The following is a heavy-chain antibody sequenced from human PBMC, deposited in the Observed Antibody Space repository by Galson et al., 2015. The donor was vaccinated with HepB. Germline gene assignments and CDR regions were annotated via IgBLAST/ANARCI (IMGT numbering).Heavy chain of an antibody. Sequence: SVKVSCKASGYTFTSYYMHWVRQAPGQGLEWMGIINPSGGSTSYAQKFQGRVTTTRDTSTSTVYMELSSLRSEDTAVYYCARDRGFWSGYPYWYFDLWGRGTLVTVSS. CDR1: GYTFTSYY. V-gene: IGHV1-46*01. CDR2: INPSGGST. D-gene: IGHD3-3*01. CDR3: ARDRGFWSGYPYWYFDL. J-gene: IGHJ2*01.